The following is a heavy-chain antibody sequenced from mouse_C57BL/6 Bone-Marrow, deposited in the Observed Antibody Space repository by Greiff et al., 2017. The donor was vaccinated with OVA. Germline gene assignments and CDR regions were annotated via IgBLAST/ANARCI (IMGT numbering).Heavy chain of an antibody. Sequence: VQLQQPGAELVRPGSSVKLSCKASGYTFTSYWMHWVKQRPIQGLEWIGNIDPSDSETHYNQKFKDKATLTVDKSSSTAYMQLSSLTSEDSAVYYCARDSNYLAWFAYWGQGTLVTVSA. D-gene: IGHD2-5*01. CDR3: ARDSNYLAWFAY. V-gene: IGHV1-52*01. CDR2: IDPSDSET. J-gene: IGHJ3*01. CDR1: GYTFTSYW.